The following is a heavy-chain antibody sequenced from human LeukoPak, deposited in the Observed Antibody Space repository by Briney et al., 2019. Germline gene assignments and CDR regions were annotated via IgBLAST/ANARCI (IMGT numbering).Heavy chain of an antibody. CDR1: GDSISSDY. D-gene: IGHD5-18*01. Sequence: SETLSLTCTVSGDSISSDYWSWIRQPPGKGLEWIGYFYYIGSTNYNPSLKSRVTISVDTSKNQFSLKLSSVTAADTAVYYCARPGGYSNDAFDIWGQGTMVTVSS. V-gene: IGHV4-59*01. CDR3: ARPGGYSNDAFDI. CDR2: FYYIGST. J-gene: IGHJ3*02.